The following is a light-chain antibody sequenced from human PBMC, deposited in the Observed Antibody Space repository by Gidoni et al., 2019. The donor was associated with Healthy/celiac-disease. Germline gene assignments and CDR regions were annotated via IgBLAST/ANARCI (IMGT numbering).Light chain of an antibody. Sequence: DIQMTKSPSTLSASVGDRVTITCRASQSISSWLVWYQQKPGKAPKLLIYKASSLESGVPSRFSGSGSGTEFTLTISILQPDDFATYYCQQYNSYRTFGQGTKVEIK. V-gene: IGKV1-5*03. CDR2: KAS. CDR1: QSISSW. CDR3: QQYNSYRT. J-gene: IGKJ1*01.